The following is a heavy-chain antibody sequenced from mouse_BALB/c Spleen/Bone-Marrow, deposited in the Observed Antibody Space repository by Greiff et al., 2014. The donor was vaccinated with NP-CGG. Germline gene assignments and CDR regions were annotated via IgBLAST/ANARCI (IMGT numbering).Heavy chain of an antibody. V-gene: IGHV14-3*02. D-gene: IGHD1-1*01. Sequence: EVQLQQSGAELVKPGASVKLSCTASGFNIKDTYMHWVKQRPEQGLEWIGRIDPANGNTKYDPKFQGKATITADTSSNTAYLQLSILTSEDTAVYYCAAYYYGSSQFAYWGQGTLVTVSA. J-gene: IGHJ3*01. CDR2: IDPANGNT. CDR3: AAYYYGSSQFAY. CDR1: GFNIKDTY.